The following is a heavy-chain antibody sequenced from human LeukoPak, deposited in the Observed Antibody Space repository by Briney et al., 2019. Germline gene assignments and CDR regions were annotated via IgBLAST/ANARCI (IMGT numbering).Heavy chain of an antibody. CDR1: GFTFSSYC. CDR3: APGNGHAFDI. J-gene: IGHJ3*02. CDR2: IKSDGSST. Sequence: GGSLTLSCTVSGFTFSSYCIHWVRHSPGKGLVWVSSIKSDGSSTSYADSGKGRITISRANTRNTLYLQMKSLRTEDADLYECAPGNGHAFDIWGQGTMVTVSA. V-gene: IGHV3-74*01. D-gene: IGHD3-10*01.